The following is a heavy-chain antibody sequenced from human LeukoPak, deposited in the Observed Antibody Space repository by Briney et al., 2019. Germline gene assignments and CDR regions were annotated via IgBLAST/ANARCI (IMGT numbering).Heavy chain of an antibody. CDR3: AKQMVVDLSFDY. V-gene: IGHV3-23*01. CDR2: ISGSGGST. J-gene: IGHJ4*02. Sequence: GGSLRLSCAASGFTFSSYAMSWVRQAPGKGLEWVSAISGSGGSTYYADSVKGRFTISRDNSKNTLYLQMDSLRAEDTAVYYCAKQMVVDLSFDYWGQGTLVTVSS. D-gene: IGHD3-22*01. CDR1: GFTFSSYA.